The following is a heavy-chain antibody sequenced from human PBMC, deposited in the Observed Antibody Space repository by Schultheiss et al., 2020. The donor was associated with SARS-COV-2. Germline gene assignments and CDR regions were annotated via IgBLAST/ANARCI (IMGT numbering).Heavy chain of an antibody. CDR1: GGSISSYY. CDR3: TTDPLKVTMVRGVPTYYYYYGMDV. Sequence: QTLSLTCTVSGGSISSYYWSWIRQPPGKGLEWVGVIRSKGYGGATEYAASVKGRFTVSRDDSKSIAYLEMNSLKSEDTAVYYCTTDPLKVTMVRGVPTYYYYYGMDVWGQGTTVTVSS. J-gene: IGHJ6*02. CDR2: IRSKGYGGAT. V-gene: IGHV3-49*03. D-gene: IGHD3-10*01.